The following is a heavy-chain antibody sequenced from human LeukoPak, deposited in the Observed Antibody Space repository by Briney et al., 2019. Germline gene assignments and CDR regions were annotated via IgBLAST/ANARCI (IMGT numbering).Heavy chain of an antibody. D-gene: IGHD5-18*01. CDR3: ARGYSYGYFDC. J-gene: IGHJ4*02. CDR1: GFTFSSYW. Sequence: GSLRLSCVASGFTFSSYWMSWVRQAPGKGLEWVANIKHDGADKYFVDSVKGRFTISRDNVKNSLFLQMNSLRAEDTATYYCARGYSYGYFDCWGQGTLVTVSS. CDR2: IKHDGADK. V-gene: IGHV3-7*04.